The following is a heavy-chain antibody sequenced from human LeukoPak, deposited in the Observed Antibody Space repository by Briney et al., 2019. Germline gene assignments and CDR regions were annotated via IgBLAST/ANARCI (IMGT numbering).Heavy chain of an antibody. CDR2: IWYDGSNK. CDR1: GFTFSSYG. CDR3: ARDDEGSFDY. V-gene: IGHV3-33*01. J-gene: IGHJ4*02. Sequence: GRSLRLSCAASGFTFSSYGMPWVRQAPGKGLEWVAVIWYDGSNKYYADSVKGRFTISRDNSKNTLYLQMNSLRAEDTAVYYCARDDEGSFDYWGQGTLVTVSS.